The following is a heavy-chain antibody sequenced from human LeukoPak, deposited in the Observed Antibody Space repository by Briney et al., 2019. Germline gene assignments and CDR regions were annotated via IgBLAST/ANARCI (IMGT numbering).Heavy chain of an antibody. CDR1: GFTFSSYA. Sequence: GGPLRLSCAASGFTFSSYAMSWVRQAPGKGLEWASAISGSGGSTYYADSVKGRFTISRDNSKNTLYLQMNSLRAEDTAVYYCVKAPVWVGEFHFDYWGQGTLVTVSS. CDR2: ISGSGGST. CDR3: VKAPVWVGEFHFDY. D-gene: IGHD3-10*01. V-gene: IGHV3-23*01. J-gene: IGHJ4*02.